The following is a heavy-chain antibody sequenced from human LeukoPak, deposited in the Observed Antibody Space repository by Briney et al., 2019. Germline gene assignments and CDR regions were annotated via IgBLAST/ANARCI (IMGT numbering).Heavy chain of an antibody. J-gene: IGHJ4*02. D-gene: IGHD1-14*01. CDR1: GFIFDDYA. Sequence: GGSLRLSCAASGFIFDDYAMHWVRQAPGKGLEWVSGISWNSGSIGYADSVKGRFTISRDNAKNTLYLQMNSLRAEDTAVYYCARDRLLPAYWGQGTLVTVSS. CDR3: ARDRLLPAY. V-gene: IGHV3-9*01. CDR2: ISWNSGSI.